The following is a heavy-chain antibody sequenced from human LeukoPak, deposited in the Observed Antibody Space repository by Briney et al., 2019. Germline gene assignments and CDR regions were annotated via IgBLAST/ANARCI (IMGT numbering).Heavy chain of an antibody. CDR1: GGSTSKSASS. CDR3: ATPYCSGGSCYEGAYYYYMDV. D-gene: IGHD2-15*01. V-gene: IGHV4-39*02. CDR2: IDYSGST. J-gene: IGHJ6*03. Sequence: SETLSLTCNVSGGSTSKSASSWGWIRQPPGQGLEWIGTIDYSGSTYYRPSLKSRVTIAWDTSKNHFSLKLSSVTAADTAVYYCATPYCSGGSCYEGAYYYYMDVWGKGTTVTVSS.